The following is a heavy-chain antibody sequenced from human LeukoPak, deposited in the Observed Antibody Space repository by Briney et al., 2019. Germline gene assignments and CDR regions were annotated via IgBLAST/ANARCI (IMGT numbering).Heavy chain of an antibody. D-gene: IGHD6-19*01. CDR1: GFTFTTYT. J-gene: IGHJ5*02. CDR2: INAANGNT. V-gene: IGHV1-3*01. CDR3: ARGAPIRVAVAATFDP. Sequence: ASVKVSCKTSGFTFTTYTMHWVRQAPGQRLEWMGWINAANGNTQYSQKFQGRVTITRDTSASTAYMELSSLRSEDTAVYHCARGAPIRVAVAATFDPWGQGTLVTVPS.